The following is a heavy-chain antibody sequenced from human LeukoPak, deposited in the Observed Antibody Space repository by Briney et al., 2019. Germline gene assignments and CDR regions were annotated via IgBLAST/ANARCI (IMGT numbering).Heavy chain of an antibody. CDR1: GGSVSSYY. Sequence: SETLSLTCTVSGGSVSSYYWSWIRQHPGKGLEWIGYIYYSGSTYYNPSLKSRVTISVDTSKNQFSLKLSSVTAADTAVYYCARWEGGYDSSGYSDWFDPWGQGTLVTVSS. V-gene: IGHV4-31*03. CDR3: ARWEGGYDSSGYSDWFDP. CDR2: IYYSGST. D-gene: IGHD3-22*01. J-gene: IGHJ5*02.